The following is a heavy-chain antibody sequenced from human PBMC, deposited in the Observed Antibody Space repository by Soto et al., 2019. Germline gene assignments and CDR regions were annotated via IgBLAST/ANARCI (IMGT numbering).Heavy chain of an antibody. CDR2: ISYECSNK. D-gene: IGHD6-13*01. Sequence: QVQLVESGGGLAQPGRSLSFSCAASGFTFSSYVMHWVRQARGKGQEWVEVISYECSNKYYADSVKGRFTIARDNSKNTLYLQMNSLRAEDTAVYYCARDTGIAAAAHACYFDYWGQGTLVTVSS. CDR3: ARDTGIAAAAHACYFDY. CDR1: GFTFSSYV. V-gene: IGHV3-30-3*01. J-gene: IGHJ4*02.